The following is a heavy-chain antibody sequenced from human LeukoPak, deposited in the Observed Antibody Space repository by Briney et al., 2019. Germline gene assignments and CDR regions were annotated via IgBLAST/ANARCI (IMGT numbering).Heavy chain of an antibody. V-gene: IGHV1-46*01. CDR1: GYTFTSYY. CDR3: ARGIVGATALMDV. J-gene: IGHJ6*02. D-gene: IGHD1-26*01. Sequence: ASVTVSCTASGYTFTSYYMHWVRQAPGQGLEWMGIINPSGGSTSYAQKFQGRVTMTRDTSTSTVYMELSSLRSEDTAVYFCARGIVGATALMDVWGQGNTVTVSS. CDR2: INPSGGST.